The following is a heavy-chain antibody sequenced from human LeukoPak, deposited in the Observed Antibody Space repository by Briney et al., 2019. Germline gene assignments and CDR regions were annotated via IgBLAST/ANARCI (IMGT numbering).Heavy chain of an antibody. D-gene: IGHD4-23*01. CDR3: ARDRNWYTVAYDAFDI. CDR1: GGSISSYY. J-gene: IGHJ3*02. CDR2: IYYSGST. V-gene: IGHV4-59*12. Sequence: PSETLSLTCTVSGGSISSYYWSWIRQPPGKGLEWIGYIYYSGSTNYNPSLKSRVTISVDTSKNQFSLKLSSVTAADTAVYYCARDRNWYTVAYDAFDIWGQGTMVTVSS.